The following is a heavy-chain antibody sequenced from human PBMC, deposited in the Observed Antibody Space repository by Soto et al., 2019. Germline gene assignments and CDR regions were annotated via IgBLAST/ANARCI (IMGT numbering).Heavy chain of an antibody. CDR1: RISIGSDW. CDR3: VYPCRGHWAHIYSDQ. Sequence: PGGTLRLSCAVSRISIGSDWMSWVRRAPGKGREGVATVNHDESDTYYVDSVRGRFTISRDNSQNHLYLQMNTLSVDDTAIYYCVYPCRGHWAHIYSDQWGHGTLVTVSS. D-gene: IGHD7-27*01. J-gene: IGHJ2*01. V-gene: IGHV3-7*03. CDR2: VNHDESDT.